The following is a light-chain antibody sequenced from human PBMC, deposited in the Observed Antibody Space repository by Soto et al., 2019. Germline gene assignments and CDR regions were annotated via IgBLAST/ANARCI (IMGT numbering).Light chain of an antibody. J-gene: IGKJ4*01. CDR3: QQYNNWPLT. V-gene: IGKV3D-15*01. Sequence: EIVMTQSPATLSVSPGERATLSCRASQSVSCNLAGYQQKPGQAPRLLIYGASTRATGIPARFSGSGSGTEFTLTISSLQSEDFAVYYCQQYNNWPLTFGGGTKVEIK. CDR2: GAS. CDR1: QSVSCN.